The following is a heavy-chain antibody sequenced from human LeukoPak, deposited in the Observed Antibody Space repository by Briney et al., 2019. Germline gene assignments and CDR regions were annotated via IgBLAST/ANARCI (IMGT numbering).Heavy chain of an antibody. CDR3: AAYSSSNRNIDY. CDR1: GGTFSSYA. D-gene: IGHD6-13*01. J-gene: IGHJ4*02. Sequence: GASVKVSCKASGGTFSSYAISWVRQAPGQGLEWMGGIIPIFGTANYAQKFQGRVTITADKSTSTAYMELSSLRSEDTAVYYCAAYSSSNRNIDYWGQGTLVTVSS. CDR2: IIPIFGTA. V-gene: IGHV1-69*06.